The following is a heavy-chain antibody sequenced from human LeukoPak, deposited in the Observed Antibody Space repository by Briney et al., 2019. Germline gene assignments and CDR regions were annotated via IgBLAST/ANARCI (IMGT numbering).Heavy chain of an antibody. CDR2: IYPGDSDT. CDR1: GYSFTSYW. J-gene: IGHJ4*02. Sequence: GESLKISCKGSGYSFTSYWIGWVRQMPGEGLEWMGIIYPGDSDTRYSPSFQGQVTISADKSISTAYLQWSSLKASDTAMYYCARIAYYGSGSYYNALGFDYWGQGTLVTVSS. CDR3: ARIAYYGSGSYYNALGFDY. D-gene: IGHD3-10*01. V-gene: IGHV5-51*01.